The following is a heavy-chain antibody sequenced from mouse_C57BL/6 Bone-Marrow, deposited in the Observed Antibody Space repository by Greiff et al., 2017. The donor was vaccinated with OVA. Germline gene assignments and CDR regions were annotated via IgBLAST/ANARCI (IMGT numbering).Heavy chain of an antibody. D-gene: IGHD2-1*01. CDR3: AGIYYVNYVPWWYFDV. J-gene: IGHJ1*03. CDR1: GYSITSGYY. CDR2: ISYDGSN. Sequence: EVKLVESGPGLVKPSQSLSLTCSVTGYSITSGYYWNWIRQFPGNKLEWMGYISYDGSNNYNPSLKNRISITRDTSKNQFFLKLNSVTTKDTATYYCAGIYYVNYVPWWYFDVWGTGTTVTVTS. V-gene: IGHV3-6*01.